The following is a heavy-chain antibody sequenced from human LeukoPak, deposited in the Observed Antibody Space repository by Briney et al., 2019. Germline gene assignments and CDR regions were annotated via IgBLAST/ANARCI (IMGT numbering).Heavy chain of an antibody. J-gene: IGHJ3*02. CDR2: SHYSGST. CDR1: GGSISDYY. Sequence: PSETLSLTCTVSGGSISDYYWSWIRQPPGKGLEWIGYSHYSGSTNYNSSLKSRVTMSVDTSKNQFSLKLNSVTAADTAVYYCARLPGCSGGSCYRAFVMWGQGTMVTVSS. D-gene: IGHD2-15*01. V-gene: IGHV4-59*08. CDR3: ARLPGCSGGSCYRAFVM.